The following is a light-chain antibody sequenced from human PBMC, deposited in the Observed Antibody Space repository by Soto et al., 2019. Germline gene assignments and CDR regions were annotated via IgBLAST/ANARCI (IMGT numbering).Light chain of an antibody. CDR2: DAS. CDR1: QDISNY. V-gene: IGKV1-33*01. Sequence: RWRSSGPASRRNRVKITGQASQDISNYLNWYQQKPGRAPKLLICDASNLEPGVPSRFSGSGSGTDFTSTISILQPGDFATYYCEQGNSCPLAVGPGTKVDIK. CDR3: EQGNSCPLA. J-gene: IGKJ3*01.